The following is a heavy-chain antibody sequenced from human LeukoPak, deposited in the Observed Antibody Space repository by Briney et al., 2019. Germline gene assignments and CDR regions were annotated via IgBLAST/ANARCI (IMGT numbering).Heavy chain of an antibody. CDR2: IYYSGST. D-gene: IGHD3-10*01. V-gene: IGHV4-39*02. J-gene: IGHJ5*02. Sequence: SETLSLTCTVSGGSISSSSYYWGWIRQPPGKGLEWIGSIYYSGSTYYNPSLKSRVTISVDTSKNQFSLKLSSVTAADTAVYYCARDRTAYYYGSGSYRGDYNWFDPWGQGTLVTVSS. CDR3: ARDRTAYYYGSGSYRGDYNWFDP. CDR1: GGSISSSSYY.